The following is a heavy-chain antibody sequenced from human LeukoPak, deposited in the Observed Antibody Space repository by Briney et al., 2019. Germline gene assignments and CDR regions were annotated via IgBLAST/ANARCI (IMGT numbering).Heavy chain of an antibody. CDR3: ARVFYYDSSDTTGGFDY. D-gene: IGHD3-22*01. Sequence: GGSLRLSCAASGFTFSSYAMHWVRQAPGKGLEYVSAISSNGGSTYYANSVKGRFTISRDNSKNTLYLQMGGLRAEDMAVYYCARVFYYDSSDTTGGFDYWGQGTLVTVSS. CDR2: ISSNGGST. CDR1: GFTFSSYA. J-gene: IGHJ4*02. V-gene: IGHV3-64*01.